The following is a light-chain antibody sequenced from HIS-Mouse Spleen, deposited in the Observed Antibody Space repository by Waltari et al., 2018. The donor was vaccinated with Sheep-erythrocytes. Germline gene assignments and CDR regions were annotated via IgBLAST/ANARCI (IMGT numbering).Light chain of an antibody. Sequence: QSALTQPASVSGSPGQSIPISCPGTSSDVGSYNLVSWYHQHPGKAPKLMIYEGSKRPSGVSNRFSGSKSGNTASLTISGLQAEDEADYYCCSYAGSSTPWVFGGGTKLTVL. CDR3: CSYAGSSTPWV. CDR1: SSDVGSYNL. V-gene: IGLV2-23*01. CDR2: EGS. J-gene: IGLJ3*02.